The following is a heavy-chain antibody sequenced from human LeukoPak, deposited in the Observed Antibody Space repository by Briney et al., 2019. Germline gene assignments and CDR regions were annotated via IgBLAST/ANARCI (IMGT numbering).Heavy chain of an antibody. CDR2: ISSSSTI. Sequence: PGGSLRLSCTASKFTFSSYSMTWVRQAPGKGLEWVSYISSSSTIYYADSVKGRFTISRDHVKNSLYLQMNSLRDEDTAVYYCAKSGSYSLYWYFDLWGRGTLVTVSS. J-gene: IGHJ2*01. V-gene: IGHV3-48*02. D-gene: IGHD1-26*01. CDR3: AKSGSYSLYWYFDL. CDR1: KFTFSSYS.